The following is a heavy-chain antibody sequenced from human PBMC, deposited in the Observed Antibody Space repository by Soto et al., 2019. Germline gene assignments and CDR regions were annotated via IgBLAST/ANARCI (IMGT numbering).Heavy chain of an antibody. CDR3: ARGGNGYNSFDY. J-gene: IGHJ4*02. D-gene: IGHD5-12*01. CDR2: IWYDGSLK. CDR1: GFTFSSYG. Sequence: QVQLVESGGGVVQPGGSLRLSCAASGFTFSSYGMHWVRQAPGKGLEWVAVIWYDGSLKYYSDSVKGRFTISRDDSKNTLYLQMNTLRAEDTAVYYCARGGNGYNSFDYWGQGTLVTVSS. V-gene: IGHV3-33*01.